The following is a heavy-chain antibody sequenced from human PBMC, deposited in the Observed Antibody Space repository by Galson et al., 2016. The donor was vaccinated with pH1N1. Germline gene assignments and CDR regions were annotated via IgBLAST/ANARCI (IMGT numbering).Heavy chain of an antibody. CDR1: GFTFSRYS. D-gene: IGHD4-17*01. Sequence: SLRLSCAASGFTFSRYSMNWVRQAPGKGLEWVSSISSSSTNIYYADSMKGRFTISRDNAKNSLYLQMNSLRAEDTAVYYCARFEYGDYVKYSDLWGRGTLVTVSS. V-gene: IGHV3-21*01. CDR2: ISSSSTNI. CDR3: ARFEYGDYVKYSDL. J-gene: IGHJ2*01.